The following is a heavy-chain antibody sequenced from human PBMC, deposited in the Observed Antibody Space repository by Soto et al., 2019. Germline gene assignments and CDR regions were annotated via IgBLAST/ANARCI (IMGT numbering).Heavy chain of an antibody. V-gene: IGHV3-30*18. D-gene: IGHD3-10*01. J-gene: IGHJ4*02. Sequence: QVQLVESGGGVVQPGRSLRLSCAASGFTFSSYGMHWARQAPGKGLEWVAVISYDGSNKYYADSVKGRFTISRDNSKNTLYLQMNSLRAEDTAVYYCAKDYYGSGSPPGYWGQGTLVTVSS. CDR3: AKDYYGSGSPPGY. CDR1: GFTFSSYG. CDR2: ISYDGSNK.